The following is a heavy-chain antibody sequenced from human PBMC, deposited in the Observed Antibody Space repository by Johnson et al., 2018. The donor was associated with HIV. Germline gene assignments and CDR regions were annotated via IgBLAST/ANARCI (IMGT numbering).Heavy chain of an antibody. D-gene: IGHD6-13*01. Sequence: QVQLVESGGGLVQPGGSLRLSCAASGFTFGNYGMPWVRQAPGKGLEWVAVISYDGSNKYYADSVKGRFTISRDNSKNTLYLQMNRLRAEDWAVDYCARWGEQQLVNAFDIWGQGTMVTVSS. CDR2: ISYDGSNK. J-gene: IGHJ3*02. V-gene: IGHV3-30*03. CDR1: GFTFGNYG. CDR3: ARWGEQQLVNAFDI.